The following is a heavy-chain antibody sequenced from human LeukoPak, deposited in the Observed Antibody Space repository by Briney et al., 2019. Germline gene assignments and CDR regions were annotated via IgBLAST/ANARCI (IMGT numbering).Heavy chain of an antibody. Sequence: ASVKVSCKASGYTFTSYDINWVRQATGQGLEWMGWMNPNSGNTGYAQKFQGRVTMTRNTSISTAYMELSSLRSEDTAVYYCARLYCGSTSCYADYWGQGTLVTVSS. D-gene: IGHD2-2*01. V-gene: IGHV1-8*01. CDR2: MNPNSGNT. CDR1: GYTFTSYD. J-gene: IGHJ4*02. CDR3: ARLYCGSTSCYADY.